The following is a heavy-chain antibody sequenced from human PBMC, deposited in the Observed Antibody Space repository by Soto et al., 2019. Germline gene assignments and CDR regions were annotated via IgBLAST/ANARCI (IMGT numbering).Heavy chain of an antibody. Sequence: VASVKVSCKASGYTLTYYPIHWVRQAPGQRLEWMGRINIGNGNTASSQKFQDRVTITRETSASTAYMELTSLRSEDTAVYYCAREPLCGGRCYDNYFDPWGQGTLVTVSS. D-gene: IGHD2-15*01. V-gene: IGHV1-3*04. CDR1: GYTLTYYP. J-gene: IGHJ5*02. CDR3: AREPLCGGRCYDNYFDP. CDR2: INIGNGNT.